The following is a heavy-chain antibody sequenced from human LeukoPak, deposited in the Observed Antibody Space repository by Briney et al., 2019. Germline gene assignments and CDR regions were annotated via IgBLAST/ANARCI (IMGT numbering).Heavy chain of an antibody. CDR3: ARLRITFGGALDAFDI. J-gene: IGHJ3*02. D-gene: IGHD3-16*01. V-gene: IGHV4-39*01. CDR2: IYYSGST. Sequence: SETLSLTCTVSGGSISSSSYYWGWIRQPPGKGLEWIGSIYYSGSTYYCPSLKSRVTISVDTSKNQFSLKLSSVTAADTAVYYCARLRITFGGALDAFDIWGQGTMVTVSS. CDR1: GGSISSSSYY.